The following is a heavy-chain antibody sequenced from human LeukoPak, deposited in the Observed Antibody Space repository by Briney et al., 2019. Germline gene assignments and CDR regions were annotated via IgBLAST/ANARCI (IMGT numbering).Heavy chain of an antibody. CDR1: GGSFSGYY. Sequence: PSETLSLTCAVYGGSFSGYYWSWIRQPPGKGLEWIGEINHSGSTNYNPSLKSRVTISVDTSKNQFSLKLSSVTAADTAVYYFARYYYRGFIDYWGQGTLVTVSS. V-gene: IGHV4-34*01. D-gene: IGHD3-10*01. J-gene: IGHJ4*02. CDR3: ARYYYRGFIDY. CDR2: INHSGST.